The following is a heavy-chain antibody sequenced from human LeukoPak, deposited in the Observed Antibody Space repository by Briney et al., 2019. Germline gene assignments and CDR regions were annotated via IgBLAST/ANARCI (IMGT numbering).Heavy chain of an antibody. J-gene: IGHJ5*02. D-gene: IGHD6-19*01. CDR3: ARDHPDSSGWYVGYNWFDP. CDR2: INPSGGST. Sequence: ASVKVSCKASGYTFTSYYMHWVRQAPGQGLEWMGKINPSGGSTSYAQKFQGRVTMTRDTSTSTVYMELSSLRSEDTAVYYCARDHPDSSGWYVGYNWFDPWGQGTLVTVSS. CDR1: GYTFTSYY. V-gene: IGHV1-46*01.